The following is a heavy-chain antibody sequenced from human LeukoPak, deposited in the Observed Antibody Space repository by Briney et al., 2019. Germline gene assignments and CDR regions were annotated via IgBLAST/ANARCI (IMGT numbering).Heavy chain of an antibody. CDR1: GFSLSTSGVG. Sequence: SGTTLVKPTQTLTLTCTFSGFSLSTSGVGVGWTRQPPGKALEWLALIYWDDDKRYSPSLKSRLTITKDTSKNQVVLTMTNMDPVDTATYCCAHLITMPPWPYFQHWGQGTLVTVSS. D-gene: IGHD3-10*01. CDR2: IYWDDDK. CDR3: AHLITMPPWPYFQH. J-gene: IGHJ1*01. V-gene: IGHV2-5*02.